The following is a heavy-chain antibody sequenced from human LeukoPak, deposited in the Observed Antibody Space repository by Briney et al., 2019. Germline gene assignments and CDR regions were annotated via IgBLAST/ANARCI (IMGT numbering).Heavy chain of an antibody. D-gene: IGHD2-2*01. V-gene: IGHV3-20*04. CDR1: GFTLDDYG. J-gene: IGHJ4*02. CDR3: AREGTYCSSTSCSSYFDY. CDR2: INWNDGST. Sequence: PGGSLRLSCAASGFTLDDYGMSWVRQAPGKGLEWVSGINWNDGSTGYADSVKGRFTISRDNAKNSLYLQMNSLRAEDTALYYCAREGTYCSSTSCSSYFDYWGQGTLVTVSS.